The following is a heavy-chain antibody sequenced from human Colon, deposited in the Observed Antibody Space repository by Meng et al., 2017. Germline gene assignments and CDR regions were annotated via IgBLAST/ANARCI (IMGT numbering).Heavy chain of an antibody. Sequence: QLHLQDSGPGLVKPSETRPLPCTVSGGSISGNYWSWIRQSPGRGLEWIAYIYYTGSTNYNPSFKSRATISVDTSKNQFSLNLASVTAADTAVYYCAKYDRPPYCFEYWGQGTLVTVSS. CDR1: GGSISGNY. J-gene: IGHJ4*02. V-gene: IGHV4-59*01. CDR3: AKYDRPPYCFEY. D-gene: IGHD2-15*01. CDR2: IYYTGST.